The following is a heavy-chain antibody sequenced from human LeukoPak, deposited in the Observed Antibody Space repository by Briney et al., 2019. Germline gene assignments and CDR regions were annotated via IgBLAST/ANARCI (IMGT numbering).Heavy chain of an antibody. Sequence: ASVKVSCKASGYAFTTYGINWVRQAPGQGLEWMGWISAYNGDTNYAQNVQGRVTMSTDTSTSTAYMELRSLRSDDTAVYYCARDFIAARPGWFDPWGQGTLVTVSS. CDR2: ISAYNGDT. D-gene: IGHD6-6*01. CDR3: ARDFIAARPGWFDP. CDR1: GYAFTTYG. J-gene: IGHJ5*02. V-gene: IGHV1-18*01.